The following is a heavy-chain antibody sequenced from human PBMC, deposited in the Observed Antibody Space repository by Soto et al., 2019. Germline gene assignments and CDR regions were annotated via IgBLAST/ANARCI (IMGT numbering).Heavy chain of an antibody. CDR2: INPHSGDT. CDR1: GYSFTGHY. J-gene: IGHJ4*02. V-gene: IGHV1-2*02. CDR3: ARDVYSVEY. D-gene: IGHD2-8*01. Sequence: QVQLVQSVAAVKKPGASVKVSCKASGYSFTGHYIHWVRLVPGQGLEWMGWINPHSGDTHYAQKFQGRFTMTRDTSVNTAYLELRGLRSDDTAEYFCARDVYSVEYWGQGTLVSVS.